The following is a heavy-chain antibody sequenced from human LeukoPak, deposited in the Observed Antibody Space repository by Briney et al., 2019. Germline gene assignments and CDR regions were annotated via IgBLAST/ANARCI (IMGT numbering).Heavy chain of an antibody. CDR2: ISYDGSNK. V-gene: IGHV3-30*03. CDR1: GFTFSSYG. CDR3: ARELIPGSDYYYGMDV. J-gene: IGHJ6*02. Sequence: PGGSLRLSCAASGFTFSSYGMHWVRQAPGKGLEWVAVISYDGSNKYYADSVKGRFTISRDNSKNTLYLQMNSLRAEDTAVYYCARELIPGSDYYYGMDVWGQGTTVTVSS.